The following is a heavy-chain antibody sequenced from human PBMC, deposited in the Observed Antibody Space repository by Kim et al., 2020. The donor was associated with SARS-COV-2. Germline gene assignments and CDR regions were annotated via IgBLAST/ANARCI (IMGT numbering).Heavy chain of an antibody. J-gene: IGHJ5*02. CDR3: ARHRRGWFDP. Sequence: SNNSNPSLKSRVTISVATSRNQFSLKLSSVTAADTAGYYCARHRRGWFDPWGQGTLVTVSS. CDR2: SN. D-gene: IGHD3-16*01. V-gene: IGHV4-59*08.